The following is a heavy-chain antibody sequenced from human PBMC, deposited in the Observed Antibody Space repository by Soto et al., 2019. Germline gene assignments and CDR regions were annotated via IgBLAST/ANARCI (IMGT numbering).Heavy chain of an antibody. CDR3: ARDRRYQPPDAFDI. J-gene: IGHJ3*02. Sequence: SETLSLTCTVSGGSISSGGYYWSWIRQHPGKGLEWIGCIYYSGSTYYNPSLKSRVTISVDTSKNQFSLKLSSVTAADTAVYYCARDRRYQPPDAFDIWGQGTMVTVSS. CDR1: GGSISSGGYY. D-gene: IGHD2-2*01. V-gene: IGHV4-31*03. CDR2: IYYSGST.